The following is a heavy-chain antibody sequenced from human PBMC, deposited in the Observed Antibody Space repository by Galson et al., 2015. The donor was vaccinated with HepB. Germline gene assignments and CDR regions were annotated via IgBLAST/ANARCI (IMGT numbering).Heavy chain of an antibody. CDR2: ISSSSSYI. D-gene: IGHD3-10*01. CDR3: AAAAGLWFGSDY. J-gene: IGHJ4*02. Sequence: SLRLSCAASGFTFSSYSMNWVRQAPGKGLEWVSSISSSSSYIYYADSVKGRFTISRDNAKNSLYLQMNSLRAEDTAVYYCAAAAGLWFGSDYWGQGTLVTVSS. V-gene: IGHV3-21*01. CDR1: GFTFSSYS.